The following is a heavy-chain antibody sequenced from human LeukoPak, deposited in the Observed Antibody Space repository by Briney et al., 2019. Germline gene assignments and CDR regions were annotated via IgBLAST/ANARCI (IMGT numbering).Heavy chain of an antibody. D-gene: IGHD3-22*01. V-gene: IGHV3-30*02. Sequence: GGSLRLSCAASGFTFSSYGMHWVRQAPGKGLEWVAFIRYDGSNKYYADSVKGRFTISRDNSKNTLYLQMNRLRAEDTAVYYCAKGANYYDSSGYYYFDYWGQGTLVTVSS. CDR3: AKGANYYDSSGYYYFDY. CDR2: IRYDGSNK. J-gene: IGHJ4*02. CDR1: GFTFSSYG.